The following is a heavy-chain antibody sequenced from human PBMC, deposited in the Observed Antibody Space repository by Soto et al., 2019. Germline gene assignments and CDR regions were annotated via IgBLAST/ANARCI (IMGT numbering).Heavy chain of an antibody. CDR3: ARGAWLEFWSGYSHFDY. Sequence: QVQLVQSGAEVKKPGSSVKVSCKASGGTFSSYAISWVRQAPGQGLEWMGGIIPIFGTANYAQKFQGRVTITADKSTSTAYMELSSLRSEDTAVYYCARGAWLEFWSGYSHFDYWGQGTLVTVSS. D-gene: IGHD3-3*01. V-gene: IGHV1-69*06. J-gene: IGHJ4*02. CDR2: IIPIFGTA. CDR1: GGTFSSYA.